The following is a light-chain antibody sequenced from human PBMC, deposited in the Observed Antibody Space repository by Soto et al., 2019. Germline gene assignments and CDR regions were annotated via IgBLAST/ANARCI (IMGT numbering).Light chain of an antibody. CDR2: AAS. Sequence: DIQMTQSPSSLSASVGDRVTITCRASQSISSNLAWYQQKPGQAPKLLIYAASSLPSGVPSRFSGSGSGTDFTLTISSLQPEDVSTYYCQQSYSTSWTFGQGTKVDI. CDR3: QQSYSTSWT. CDR1: QSISSN. V-gene: IGKV1-39*01. J-gene: IGKJ1*01.